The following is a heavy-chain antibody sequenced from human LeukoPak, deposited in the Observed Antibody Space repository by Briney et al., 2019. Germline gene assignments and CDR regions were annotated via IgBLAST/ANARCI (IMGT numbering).Heavy chain of an antibody. V-gene: IGHV1-18*01. Sequence: AASVKVSCKASGYTFTSYDINWVRQATGQGLEWMGWISAYNGNTNYAQKLQGRVTMTTETSTSTAYMELRSVRSDDTAVYYCARDYDGSGSYWFYYWGQGTLVTVSS. CDR3: ARDYDGSGSYWFYY. CDR1: GYTFTSYD. D-gene: IGHD3-10*01. J-gene: IGHJ4*02. CDR2: ISAYNGNT.